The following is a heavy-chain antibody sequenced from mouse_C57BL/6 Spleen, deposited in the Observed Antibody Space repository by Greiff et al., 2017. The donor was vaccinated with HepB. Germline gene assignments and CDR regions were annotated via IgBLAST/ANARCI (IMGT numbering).Heavy chain of an antibody. CDR3: ARGGGNHAMDY. D-gene: IGHD2-1*01. Sequence: QVQLQQPGAELVKPGASVKLSCKASGYTFTSYWMQWVKQRPGQGLQWIGEIDPSDSYTNYNQKFKGKATLTVDTSSSTAYMQLSSLTSEDSAVYYCARGGGNHAMDYWGQGTSVTVSS. J-gene: IGHJ4*01. V-gene: IGHV1-50*01. CDR2: IDPSDSYT. CDR1: GYTFTSYW.